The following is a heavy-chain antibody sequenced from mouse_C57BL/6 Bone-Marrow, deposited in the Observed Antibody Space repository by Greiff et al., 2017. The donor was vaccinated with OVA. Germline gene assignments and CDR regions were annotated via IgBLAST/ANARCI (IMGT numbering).Heavy chain of an antibody. J-gene: IGHJ2*01. CDR2: INPYNGDT. CDR3: ARGDGSSPFDY. V-gene: IGHV1-20*01. D-gene: IGHD1-1*01. CDR1: GYSFTGYF. Sequence: VQLQQSGPELVKPGDSVKISCKASGYSFTGYFMNWVMQSHGKSLEWIGRINPYNGDTFYNQKFKGKSTLTVDNSSCTGHMELRSLTSEDSAGYYGARGDGSSPFDYWGQGTTLTVSS.